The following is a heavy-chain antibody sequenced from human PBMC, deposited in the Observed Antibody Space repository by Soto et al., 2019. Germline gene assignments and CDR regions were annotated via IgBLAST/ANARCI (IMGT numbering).Heavy chain of an antibody. CDR3: ARDRYYDSSGYYYLYYYYGMGV. J-gene: IGHJ6*02. V-gene: IGHV4-30-4*01. CDR1: DGYSSSGDYY. D-gene: IGHD3-22*01. Sequence: PSETLSLTCTVSDGYSSSGDYYWSWIRQPPGKGLEWIGYIYYSGSTYYNPSLKSRVTISVDTSKNQFSLKLSSVTAADTAVYYCARDRYYDSSGYYYLYYYYGMGVWGQGTTVTVSS. CDR2: IYYSGST.